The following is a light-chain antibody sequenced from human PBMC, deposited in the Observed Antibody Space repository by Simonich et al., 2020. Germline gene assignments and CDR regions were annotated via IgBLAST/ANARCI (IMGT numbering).Light chain of an antibody. J-gene: IGLJ2*01. CDR1: SSDVGGYNS. CDR3: SSYAGSDNFVV. Sequence: QSALTQPASVSGSPGQSITISCTGTSSDVGGYNSVSWYQQHPGKAPKLMIYDVSKRPSGVSNRFSGSKSGNTASLTVSGLQAEDEADYYCSSYAGSDNFVVFGGGTKLTV. V-gene: IGLV2-8*01. CDR2: DVS.